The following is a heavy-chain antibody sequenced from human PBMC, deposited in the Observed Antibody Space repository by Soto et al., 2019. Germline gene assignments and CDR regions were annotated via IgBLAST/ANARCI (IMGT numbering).Heavy chain of an antibody. CDR3: AKDLQAYGDYDYYCYGLDV. CDR2: ISYDGNNK. CDR1: GFTFSTFG. V-gene: IGHV3-30*18. Sequence: QLVESGGVVVPPGASLRLSCAASGFTFSTFGMHWVRQPPGKGLEGGAVISYDGNNKVYADSVKGRFTISRDNFKNTVDLVMNNLKVDDTAVYYCAKDLQAYGDYDYYCYGLDVWGQWATVSVSS. J-gene: IGHJ6*02. D-gene: IGHD4-17*01.